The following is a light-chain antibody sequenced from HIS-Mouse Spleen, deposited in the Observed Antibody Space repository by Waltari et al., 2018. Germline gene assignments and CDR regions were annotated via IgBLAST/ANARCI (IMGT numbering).Light chain of an antibody. CDR3: AAWDDSLSGPV. CDR1: SSNIGSNY. J-gene: IGLJ3*02. Sequence: QSVLTQPPSASGTPGQRVTISCSGSSSNIGSNYVYWYQQLPGTAPKLLIYRNNRRPSGVPDRFSGSKSVTSASLAISGLRSEDEADYYCAAWDDSLSGPVFGGGTKLTVL. V-gene: IGLV1-47*01. CDR2: RNN.